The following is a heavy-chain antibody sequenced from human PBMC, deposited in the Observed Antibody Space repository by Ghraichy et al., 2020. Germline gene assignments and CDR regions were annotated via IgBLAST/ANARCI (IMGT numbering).Heavy chain of an antibody. Sequence: GGSLRLSCAASGFTVSSNYMSWVRQAPGKGLEWVSVIYSGGSTYYADSVKGRFTISRDNSKNTLYLQMNSLRAEDTAVYYCARVSVDFWSGYQGGMYFDYWGQGTLVTVSS. D-gene: IGHD3-3*01. CDR1: GFTVSSNY. V-gene: IGHV3-53*01. CDR3: ARVSVDFWSGYQGGMYFDY. J-gene: IGHJ4*02. CDR2: IYSGGST.